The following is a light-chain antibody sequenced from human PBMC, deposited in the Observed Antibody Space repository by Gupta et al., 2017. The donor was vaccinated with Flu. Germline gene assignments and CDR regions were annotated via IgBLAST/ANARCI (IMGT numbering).Light chain of an antibody. V-gene: IGKV1-39*01. J-gene: IGKJ2*01. Sequence: DIQMTQSPSSLSASVGDRVTITCRASQSISTYLNWYHQKPGKAPNLLIYAASSLQSGVPSRFSGSGSGTHFTLTISSLQPEDFATYYCQQSYSIPYNFGQGTKLEIK. CDR3: QQSYSIPYN. CDR1: QSISTY. CDR2: AAS.